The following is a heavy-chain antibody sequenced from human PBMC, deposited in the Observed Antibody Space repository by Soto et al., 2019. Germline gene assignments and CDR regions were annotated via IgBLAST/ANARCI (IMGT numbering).Heavy chain of an antibody. J-gene: IGHJ3*02. CDR1: GYSFTPFW. CDR3: ASRKRTSDAFDI. D-gene: IGHD1-1*01. V-gene: IGHV5-51*01. CDR2: IYLDDSDM. Sequence: GESLKISCXASGYSFTPFWIGWVRQTPVKGLEWMGFIYLDDSDMRYSPSFQDQVTISADKSISTAYLQWSSPKASDTAMYYCASRKRTSDAFDIWGQGTMVTVSS.